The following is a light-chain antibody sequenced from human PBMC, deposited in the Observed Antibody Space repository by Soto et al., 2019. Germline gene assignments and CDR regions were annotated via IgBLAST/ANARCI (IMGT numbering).Light chain of an antibody. J-gene: IGKJ1*01. CDR1: QSVSSSY. Sequence: EIVVTQSAGTLSLSPGEIATPYCRAVQSVSSSYLAWYQQKPGQAPRLLIYGASSRATAIPDRFSGSGSGTDFTLTTTRLEPEDFAVYYCQHYGTSPPGTFAQGTQVNI. CDR2: GAS. CDR3: QHYGTSPPGT. V-gene: IGKV3-20*01.